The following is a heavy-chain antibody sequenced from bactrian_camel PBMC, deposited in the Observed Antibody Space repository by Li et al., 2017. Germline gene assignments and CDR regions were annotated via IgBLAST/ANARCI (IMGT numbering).Heavy chain of an antibody. Sequence: QLVESGGGSVQAGGSLRLSCTVSGYTYRSACMGWFRQAPGKGREGVAHIDSDGKWYAESLKGRSTISRDNTRNTPLLQLNSLITADTAMYYCAKSGGYRDLYGIDYGDKGTQVTVS. D-gene: IGHD1*01. V-gene: IGHV3S26*01. CDR2: IDSDGK. J-gene: IGHJ7*01. CDR1: GYTYRSAC.